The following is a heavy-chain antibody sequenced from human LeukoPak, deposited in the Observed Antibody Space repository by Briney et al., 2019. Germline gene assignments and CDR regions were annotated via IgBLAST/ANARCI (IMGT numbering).Heavy chain of an antibody. CDR3: ARKGLSGSYYYFAY. J-gene: IGHJ4*02. CDR2: IYPGDSDT. D-gene: IGHD1-26*01. V-gene: IGHV5-51*01. Sequence: GESLKLSCKGSGYSFTSYWIGWVREMPGKGLEWMGVIYPGDSDTRFSPSFQGQVTISADKSISTAYLQWSSLKASDTAMYYCARKGLSGSYYYFAYWGQGTLVTVSS. CDR1: GYSFTSYW.